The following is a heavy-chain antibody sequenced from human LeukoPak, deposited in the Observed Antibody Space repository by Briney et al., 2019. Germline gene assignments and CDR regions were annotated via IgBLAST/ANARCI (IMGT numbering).Heavy chain of an antibody. CDR1: GGAIISYY. Sequence: SETLSLTCSVSGGAIISYYWSWIRQPAGKGPEWIGRIYPTGNTDYNPSLKTQVTMSTELSKKQFSLRLRSVTAADTAVYYCARLKFYDSTGYSPGYYMDVWGKGTAVTVSS. CDR2: IYPTGNT. V-gene: IGHV4-4*07. CDR3: ARLKFYDSTGYSPGYYMDV. J-gene: IGHJ6*03. D-gene: IGHD3-22*01.